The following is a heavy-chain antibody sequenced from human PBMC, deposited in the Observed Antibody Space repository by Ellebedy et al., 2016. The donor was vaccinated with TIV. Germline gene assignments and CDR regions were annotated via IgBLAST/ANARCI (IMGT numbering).Heavy chain of an antibody. V-gene: IGHV3-23*01. CDR1: GFTFSSYA. J-gene: IGHJ4*02. D-gene: IGHD5-18*01. CDR3: AKGHSYGRYYFDY. Sequence: GGSLRLSXAASGFTFSSYAMSWVRQAPGKGLEWVSAISGSGGSTYYADSVKGRFTISRDNSKNTLYLQMNSLRAEDTAVYYCAKGHSYGRYYFDYWGQGTLVTVSS. CDR2: ISGSGGST.